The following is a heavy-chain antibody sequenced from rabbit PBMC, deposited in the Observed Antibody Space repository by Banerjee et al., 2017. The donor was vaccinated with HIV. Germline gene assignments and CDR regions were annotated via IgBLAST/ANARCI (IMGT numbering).Heavy chain of an antibody. CDR2: IYSGDGNT. CDR3: ARSSGSDGTTFNL. J-gene: IGHJ4*01. Sequence: QSLEESGGDLVKPGASLTLTCTASGFTVSSTYYMCWVRQAPGKGLEWIACIYSGDGNTAYASWAKGRFTISKTSSTTVTLQMTSLTAADTATYFCARSSGSDGTTFNLWGQGTLVTVS. V-gene: IGHV1S40*01. D-gene: IGHD1-1*01. CDR1: GFTVSSTYY.